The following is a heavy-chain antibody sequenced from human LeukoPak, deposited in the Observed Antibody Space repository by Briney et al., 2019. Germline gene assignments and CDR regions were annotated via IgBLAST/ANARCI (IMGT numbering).Heavy chain of an antibody. Sequence: SETLSLTCTVSGASISSGRYYWDWVRQPPGKGLEWIGTIHYSGTPTFYNPSLESRVTILADTSKDQFSLKLSSVTAADTALYYCAAGGDDAKAGYWGQGTLVAVSS. CDR1: GASISSGRYY. J-gene: IGHJ4*02. CDR2: IHYSGTPT. V-gene: IGHV4-39*01. D-gene: IGHD3-16*01. CDR3: AAGGDDAKAGY.